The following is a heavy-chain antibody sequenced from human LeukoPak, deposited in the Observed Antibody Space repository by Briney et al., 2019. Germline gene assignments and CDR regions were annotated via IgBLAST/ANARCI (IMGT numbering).Heavy chain of an antibody. CDR2: ISYDGSNK. V-gene: IGHV3-30-3*01. Sequence: PGGSLRLSCAASGVTFSSYAMHWVRQAPGKGVEGVAVISYDGSNKYYADSVKGRFTISRDNSKNTLYLQMNSLRAEDTAVYYCARDPDDRESYYFDYWGQGTLVTVSS. J-gene: IGHJ4*02. CDR3: ARDPDDRESYYFDY. D-gene: IGHD3-22*01. CDR1: GVTFSSYA.